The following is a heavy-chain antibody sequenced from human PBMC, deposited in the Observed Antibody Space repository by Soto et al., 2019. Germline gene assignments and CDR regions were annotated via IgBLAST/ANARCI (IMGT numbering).Heavy chain of an antibody. V-gene: IGHV3-15*05. J-gene: IGHJ4*02. Sequence: GGSLRLSCAASGFTFTNAWMSWVRQAPGKGLEWVGRVKRKTNGGTTDYAAPVKDRFNISRDDSKNTLYMQMNNLKTEDTAVYYCATCYGSGTDCQEDYLTFWGQGTPVTV. CDR1: GFTFTNAW. CDR3: ATCYGSGTDCQEDYLTF. CDR2: VKRKTNGGTT. D-gene: IGHD3-10*01.